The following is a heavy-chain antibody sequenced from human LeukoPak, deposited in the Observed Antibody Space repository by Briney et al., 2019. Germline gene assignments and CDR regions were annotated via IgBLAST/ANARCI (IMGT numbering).Heavy chain of an antibody. CDR1: GGTFSSYA. CDR2: IIPIFGTA. D-gene: IGHD3-10*01. Sequence: GSSVKVSCKASGGTFSSYAISWVRQAPGQGLEWMGGIIPIFGTANYAQKFQGRVTITADESTSTAYMELSRLRSDDTAMYYCATLLSALETKPWGQGTQVTVSS. J-gene: IGHJ5*02. CDR3: ATLLSALETKP. V-gene: IGHV1-69*01.